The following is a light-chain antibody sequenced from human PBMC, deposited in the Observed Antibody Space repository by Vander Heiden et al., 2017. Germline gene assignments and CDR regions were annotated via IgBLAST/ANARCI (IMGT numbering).Light chain of an antibody. Sequence: QTVVTQAPSFSVSPGGTVTLTCGLSSGSVSTSYYPSWYQPTPGQAPRTLIYSTNTRSSGVPVRVSGSILGNKAALTITGAQADDESDYYCVLYMGSGIWVFGGGTKLTVL. J-gene: IGLJ3*02. CDR2: STN. CDR3: VLYMGSGIWV. V-gene: IGLV8-61*01. CDR1: SGSVSTSYY.